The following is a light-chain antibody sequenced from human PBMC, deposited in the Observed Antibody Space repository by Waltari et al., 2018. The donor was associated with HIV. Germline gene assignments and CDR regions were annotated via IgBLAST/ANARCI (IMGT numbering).Light chain of an antibody. J-gene: IGKJ2*01. CDR2: GES. Sequence: EIVLTQSPGTLSLSPGETATLSCRASQSVSSNSLAWYQQKPGQAPRLLIDGESSRATGIPDRFSGSGSGTDFTLTISRLEPEDFAVYYCQQYGISPIYTFGQGTKLEIK. CDR1: QSVSSNS. CDR3: QQYGISPIYT. V-gene: IGKV3-20*01.